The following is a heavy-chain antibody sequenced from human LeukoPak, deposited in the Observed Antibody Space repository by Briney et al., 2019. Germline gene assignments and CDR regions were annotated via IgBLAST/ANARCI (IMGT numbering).Heavy chain of an antibody. Sequence: PGGSLRLSCAASGFIFSDYGMHWVRQAPGKGLEWVAVTWNNGNNRYADSVRGRFTISRDNSKSTLYLQMNSLRSEDTAVYYCAKDSRGWYGGIDYWGQGTLVTVSS. CDR3: AKDSRGWYGGIDY. CDR1: GFIFSDYG. D-gene: IGHD6-19*01. V-gene: IGHV3-30*02. J-gene: IGHJ4*02. CDR2: TWNNGNNR.